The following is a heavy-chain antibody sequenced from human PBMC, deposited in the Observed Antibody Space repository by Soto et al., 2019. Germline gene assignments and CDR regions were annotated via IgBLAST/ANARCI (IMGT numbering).Heavy chain of an antibody. J-gene: IGHJ5*02. CDR3: ARPTRYYYDSSGQSAWFDP. CDR1: GGTFSSYA. D-gene: IGHD3-22*01. CDR2: IIPIFGTA. Sequence: QVQLVQSGAEVKKPGSSVKVSCKASGGTFSSYANSWVRQAPGQGLEWMGGIIPIFGTANYAQKFQGRVTITADESTSTAYMELSSLRSEDTAVYYCARPTRYYYDSSGQSAWFDPWGQGTLVTVSS. V-gene: IGHV1-69*12.